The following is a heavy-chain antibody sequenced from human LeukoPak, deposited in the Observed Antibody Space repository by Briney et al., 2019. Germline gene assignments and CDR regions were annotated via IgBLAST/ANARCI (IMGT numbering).Heavy chain of an antibody. CDR1: GFTFSSYW. V-gene: IGHV3-74*01. Sequence: GGSLRLSCAASGFTFSSYWMHWVRQAPGKGLVWVSRINSDWSSTSYADSVKGRFTISRDNAKNTLYLQMNSLRAEDTAVYYCAREHAYGDRKAGDYWGQGTLVTVSS. CDR2: INSDWSST. D-gene: IGHD4-17*01. J-gene: IGHJ4*02. CDR3: AREHAYGDRKAGDY.